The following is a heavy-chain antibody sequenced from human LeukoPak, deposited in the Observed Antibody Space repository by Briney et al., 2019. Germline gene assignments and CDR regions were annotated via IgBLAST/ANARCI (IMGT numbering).Heavy chain of an antibody. Sequence: PSETLSLTCTVSGGSISSVGYYWSWIRQHPGKGLEWIGYIYYSGSTYYNPSLKSRFTISVDTSKNQFSLKLSSVTAADTAVYYCARDYGSGDGTDAFDIWGQGTMVTVSS. J-gene: IGHJ3*02. D-gene: IGHD3-10*01. CDR1: GGSISSVGYY. V-gene: IGHV4-31*03. CDR2: IYYSGST. CDR3: ARDYGSGDGTDAFDI.